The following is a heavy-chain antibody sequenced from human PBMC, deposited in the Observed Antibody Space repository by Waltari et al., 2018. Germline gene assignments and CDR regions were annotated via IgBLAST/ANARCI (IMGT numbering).Heavy chain of an antibody. CDR1: GYSIRSGYY. D-gene: IGHD3-10*01. CDR2: IYHSGST. Sequence: QVQLQESGPGLVKPSETLSLTCAVSGYSIRSGYYWGWIRQPPGKGLEWIGSIYHSGSTYYNPSLKSRVTISVDTSKNQFSLKLSSVTAADTAVYYCASGGSGSYDAFDIWGQGTMVTVSS. CDR3: ASGGSGSYDAFDI. J-gene: IGHJ3*02. V-gene: IGHV4-38-2*01.